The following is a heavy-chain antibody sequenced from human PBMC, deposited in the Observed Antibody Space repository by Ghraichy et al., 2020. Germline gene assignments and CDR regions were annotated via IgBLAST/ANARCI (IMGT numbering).Heavy chain of an antibody. D-gene: IGHD4-23*01. V-gene: IGHV6-1*01. Sequence: SQTLSLTCAISGDSVSSNTAAWNWIRQSPSRGLEYLGRTYYRSKWYNDYAVSVKSRITINPDTSKNQFSLQLNSVTPEDTAVYYCARGGTVVTPGYTFDIWGQGTMVTVSS. CDR2: TYYRSKWYN. J-gene: IGHJ3*02. CDR1: GDSVSSNTAA. CDR3: ARGGTVVTPGYTFDI.